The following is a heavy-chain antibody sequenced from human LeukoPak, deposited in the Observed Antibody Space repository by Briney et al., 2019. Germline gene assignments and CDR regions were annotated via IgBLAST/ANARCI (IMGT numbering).Heavy chain of an antibody. Sequence: EAGGSLRLSCAASGFTFSSYSMNWVRQAPGKGLEWVSSISSSSSYIYYADSVKGRFTISRDNAKNSLYLQMHSLRAEDTAVYYCARDQKGYSSSSWYYYYYMDVWGKGTTVTVSS. CDR1: GFTFSSYS. J-gene: IGHJ6*03. CDR3: ARDQKGYSSSSWYYYYYMDV. CDR2: ISSSSSYI. V-gene: IGHV3-21*01. D-gene: IGHD6-6*01.